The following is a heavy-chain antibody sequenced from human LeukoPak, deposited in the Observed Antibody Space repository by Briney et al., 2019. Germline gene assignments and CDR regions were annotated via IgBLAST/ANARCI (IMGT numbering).Heavy chain of an antibody. CDR1: GGSISSTNYF. CDR3: ARRVYCTGGACRNWDFDL. Sequence: SEICSLTCNVSGGSISSTNYFWGWIRQPPGKGLEWIGSIYYDGRTYYNPSLQSRLTISVDTSKNQFSLRLSSVTAADTAVYYCARRVYCTGGACRNWDFDLRGRGALVTVSS. V-gene: IGHV4-39*01. CDR2: IYYDGRT. D-gene: IGHD2-8*02. J-gene: IGHJ2*01.